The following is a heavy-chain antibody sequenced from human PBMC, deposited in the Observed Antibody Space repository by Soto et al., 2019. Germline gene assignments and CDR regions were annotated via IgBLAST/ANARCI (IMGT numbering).Heavy chain of an antibody. CDR3: ATNNRYCSSTICFVFDY. CDR2: IKQDGSEK. Sequence: EVQLVESGGGLVQPGGSLRLSCAASGFTFSGYWMSWVRQAPGKGLEWVANIKQDGSEKYYVDSVKGRFTISRDNAKNSLYLLMNSLRAEDTAVYYCATNNRYCSSTICFVFDYWGQGTLVTVSS. CDR1: GFTFSGYW. V-gene: IGHV3-7*01. D-gene: IGHD2-2*01. J-gene: IGHJ4*02.